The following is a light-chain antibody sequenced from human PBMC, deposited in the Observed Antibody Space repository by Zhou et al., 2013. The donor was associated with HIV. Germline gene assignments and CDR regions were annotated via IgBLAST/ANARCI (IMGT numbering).Light chain of an antibody. CDR2: EVS. J-gene: IGKJ2*01. V-gene: IGKV1-5*03. CDR1: QTISDW. CDR3: QQYHSYPYT. Sequence: DIQMTQSPSTLSASVGDRVTITCRASQTISDWLAWYQQIPGKAPNLLIYEVSTLQTGVPSRFSGSGSGRDFTLTISSLQPDDFATYYCQQYHSYPYTFGQGTKLEIK.